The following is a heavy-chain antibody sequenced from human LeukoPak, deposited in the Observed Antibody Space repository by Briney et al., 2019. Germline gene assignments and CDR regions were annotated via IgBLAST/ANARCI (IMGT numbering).Heavy chain of an antibody. CDR3: ARANTYYYDSSGYYYYYGMDV. CDR2: INLSGST. Sequence: PSETLSLTCAVYGGSFSGYYWSWIRQSPGKGLEWIGEINLSGSTNYNPSLKSRVTISVDTSKNQFSLKLSSVTAADTAVYYCARANTYYYDSSGYYYYYGMDVWGQGTTVTVSS. V-gene: IGHV4-34*01. J-gene: IGHJ6*02. CDR1: GGSFSGYY. D-gene: IGHD3-22*01.